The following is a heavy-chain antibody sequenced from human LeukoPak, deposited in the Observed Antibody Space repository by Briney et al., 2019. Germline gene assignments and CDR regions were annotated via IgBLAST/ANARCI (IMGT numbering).Heavy chain of an antibody. Sequence: ASVKVSCKASGGTFSSYAISWLRQAPGQGLEWMGYISGYTGNTNYAQNLQDRVTMTTDTSTSTAYMELRSLRSDDTAVYYCARWGGTYQTYFDYWGQGTLVTVSS. D-gene: IGHD2-2*01. CDR2: ISGYTGNT. V-gene: IGHV1-18*01. CDR3: ARWGGTYQTYFDY. J-gene: IGHJ4*02. CDR1: GGTFSSYA.